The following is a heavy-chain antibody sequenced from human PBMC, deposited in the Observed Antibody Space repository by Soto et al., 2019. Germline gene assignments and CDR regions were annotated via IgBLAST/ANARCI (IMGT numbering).Heavy chain of an antibody. V-gene: IGHV3-23*01. J-gene: IGHJ2*01. CDR2: ISGGGDAT. D-gene: IGHD2-21*01. CDR1: GFTFINYA. Sequence: EVQLLESGGDSVQPGGSVRLSCAGSGFTFINYATNWVRQAPGKGLEWVSTISGGGDATFFADSVRGRFTFSRDNSKNTVTLQMNSLGVDDTAVYYCARKVVGSTSRPDYWYFDLWGRGTLVTVSS. CDR3: ARKVVGSTSRPDYWYFDL.